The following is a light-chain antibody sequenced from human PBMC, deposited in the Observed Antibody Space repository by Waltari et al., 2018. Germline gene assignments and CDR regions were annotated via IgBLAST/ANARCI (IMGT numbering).Light chain of an antibody. CDR1: SSDVGAYNY. CDR3: SSYTSGSTLWV. V-gene: IGLV2-14*03. Sequence: QSALTQPASVSGSPGQSITISCTGTSSDVGAYNYVSWYQQHPGTAPKLMIYDVSNRPSGVSDRFSCSKSGNTASLTISGLQAEDEAYYYCSSYTSGSTLWVFGGGTKLTVL. CDR2: DVS. J-gene: IGLJ3*02.